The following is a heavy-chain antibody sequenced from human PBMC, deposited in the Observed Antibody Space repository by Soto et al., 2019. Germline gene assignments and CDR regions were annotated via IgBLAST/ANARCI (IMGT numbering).Heavy chain of an antibody. V-gene: IGHV3-48*01. J-gene: IGHJ5*02. CDR3: ARDPGYSGYDEYPYNWFDP. Sequence: PGGSLRLSCAASGFTFSSYSMNWVRQAPGKGLEWVSYISSSSSTIYYADSVKGRFTISRDNAKNSLYLQMNSLRAEDTAVYYCARDPGYSGYDEYPYNWFDPWGQGTLVTVSS. CDR2: ISSSSSTI. D-gene: IGHD5-12*01. CDR1: GFTFSSYS.